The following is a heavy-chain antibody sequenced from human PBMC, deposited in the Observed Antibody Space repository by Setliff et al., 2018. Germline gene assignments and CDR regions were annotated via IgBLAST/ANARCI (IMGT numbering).Heavy chain of an antibody. CDR3: AREGRSSTRGWYMDA. J-gene: IGHJ6*03. Sequence: GGSLRLSCAASGFTFTDSAMHWVRQASGKGLEWLGRIRSKANTYATAYAASVKGRFTISRDDSKNTAYLQMNSLKSEDTAVYFCAREGRSSTRGWYMDAWGKGTSVTVSS. D-gene: IGHD2-2*01. CDR1: GFTFTDSA. CDR2: IRSKANTYAT. V-gene: IGHV3-73*01.